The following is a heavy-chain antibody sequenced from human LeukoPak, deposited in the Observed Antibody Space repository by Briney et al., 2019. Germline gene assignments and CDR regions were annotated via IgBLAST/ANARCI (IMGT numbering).Heavy chain of an antibody. CDR3: ANIVIVPAATFDY. J-gene: IGHJ4*02. D-gene: IGHD2-2*01. CDR2: ISSSSSYI. Sequence: GGSLRLSCAASGFTFSSYSMNWVRQAPGKGLEWVSSISSSSSYIYYADSVKGRFTISRDNAKNSLHLQMNSLRAEDTAVYYCANIVIVPAATFDYWGQGTLVTVSS. CDR1: GFTFSSYS. V-gene: IGHV3-21*04.